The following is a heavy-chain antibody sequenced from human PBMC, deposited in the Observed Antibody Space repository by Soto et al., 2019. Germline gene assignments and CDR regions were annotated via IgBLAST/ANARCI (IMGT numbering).Heavy chain of an antibody. Sequence: TSETLSLTCTVSGGSISSYHWSWIRQPPGKGLEWIGNIYYSGSTNYNPSLKSRVTISVDTSKNEFSLRLSSVTAADTAVYYCARLNGYCISTNCHGYYGMDVWGQGTTVTVSS. D-gene: IGHD2-2*03. CDR2: IYYSGST. CDR1: GGSISSYH. CDR3: ARLNGYCISTNCHGYYGMDV. J-gene: IGHJ6*02. V-gene: IGHV4-59*08.